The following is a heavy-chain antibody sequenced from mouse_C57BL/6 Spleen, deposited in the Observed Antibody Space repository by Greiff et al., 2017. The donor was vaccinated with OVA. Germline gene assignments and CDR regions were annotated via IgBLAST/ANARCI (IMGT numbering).Heavy chain of an antibody. CDR2: IYWDDDK. V-gene: IGHV8-12*01. D-gene: IGHD2-4*01. CDR1: GFSLSTSGMG. Sequence: QVTLKESGPGILQSSQTLSLTCSFSGFSLSTSGMGVSWIRQPSGKGLEWLAHIYWDDDKRYNPSLKSRLTISKDTSRNQVFLKITSVDTADTATYYCARSPRSYYDYDGRYYAMDYWGQGTSVTVSS. CDR3: ARSPRSYYDYDGRYYAMDY. J-gene: IGHJ4*01.